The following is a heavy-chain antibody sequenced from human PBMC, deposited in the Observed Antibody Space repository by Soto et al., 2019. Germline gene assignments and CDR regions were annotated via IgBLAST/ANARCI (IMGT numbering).Heavy chain of an antibody. J-gene: IGHJ4*02. CDR2: VFHTGDT. D-gene: IGHD7-27*01. CDR3: ARKAWVGFDY. V-gene: IGHV4-4*02. CDR1: GDSISSSVW. Sequence: QVQMQESGPGLVKPSGTLSLTCAVSGDSISSSVWWTWVRQPPGKGLEWIGEVFHTGDTYFNPSLRTRVAMSVDKSTHDFSLKVTSVTAADTAIYYCARKAWVGFDYWGQGALVTVSS.